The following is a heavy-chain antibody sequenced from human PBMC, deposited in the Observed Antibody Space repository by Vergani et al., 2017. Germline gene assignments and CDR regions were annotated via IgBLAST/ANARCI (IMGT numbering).Heavy chain of an antibody. J-gene: IGHJ6*02. CDR1: GGTFSSYA. Sequence: QVQLVQSGAEVKKPGSSVKVSCKASGGTFSSYAISWVRQAPGQGLEWMGGIIPIFGTANSAQKFQGRVTITADESTSTAYMELSSLRSEDTAVYYCAMSAEKTPEGQLSTREYNYGMDVWGQGTTVTVSS. CDR2: IIPIFGTA. CDR3: AMSAEKTPEGQLSTREYNYGMDV. V-gene: IGHV1-69*01. D-gene: IGHD2-15*01.